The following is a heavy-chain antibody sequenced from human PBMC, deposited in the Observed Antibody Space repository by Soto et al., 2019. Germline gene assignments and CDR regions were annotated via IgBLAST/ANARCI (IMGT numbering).Heavy chain of an antibody. D-gene: IGHD1-26*01. Sequence: QVQLVQSGAELKKPGSSVKVSCKASGGTFSSYAVSWVRQAPGQGLEWMGGILPIFGTTNRALKFQDRVTFTADESTSSAYRELSGLTSDDTTIYYCARGQMPSTIAGARFDFWGEGTLITVSS. CDR3: ARGQMPSTIAGARFDF. CDR2: ILPIFGTT. CDR1: GGTFSSYA. V-gene: IGHV1-69*12. J-gene: IGHJ4*02.